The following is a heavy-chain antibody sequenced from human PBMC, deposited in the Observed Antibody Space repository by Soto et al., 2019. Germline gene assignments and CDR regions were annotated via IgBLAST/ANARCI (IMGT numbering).Heavy chain of an antibody. Sequence: AAQVSCKATACPFTSCDKLWVRQDPGPRLVYLGWINAVNGKTKYSQKFQGRVTITRDTSASSAYMELSSMRSEDTAVYYCARDGTGVYDFWSGYVPAPPAHFDYWGQGTLVTVS. CDR3: ARDGTGVYDFWSGYVPAPPAHFDY. D-gene: IGHD3-3*01. CDR1: ACPFTSCD. V-gene: IGHV1-3*01. CDR2: INAVNGKT. J-gene: IGHJ4*02.